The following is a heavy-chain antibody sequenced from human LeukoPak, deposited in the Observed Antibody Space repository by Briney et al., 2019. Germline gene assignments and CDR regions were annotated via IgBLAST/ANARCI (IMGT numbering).Heavy chain of an antibody. CDR1: GFTFSRYT. Sequence: GGSLRLSCAASGFTFSRYTMNWVRQAPGKGLEWVSSITSSSNYIYYADSVKGRFTMSRDNAKNSLYLQMSSLRAEDTAVYYCARGEIVVVVAAMTIDAFDIWGQGTMVTVSS. CDR3: ARGEIVVVVAAMTIDAFDI. J-gene: IGHJ3*02. V-gene: IGHV3-21*01. CDR2: ITSSSNYI. D-gene: IGHD2-15*01.